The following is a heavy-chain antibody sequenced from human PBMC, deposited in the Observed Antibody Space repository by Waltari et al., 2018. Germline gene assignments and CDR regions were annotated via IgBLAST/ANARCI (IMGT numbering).Heavy chain of an antibody. CDR2: ISNTGNTI. J-gene: IGHJ4*02. V-gene: IGHV3-11*01. Sequence: QVQLVESGGALVKPGGSLRLSCTASGFTFSAYYMPWVRQAPGKGLEWISYISNTGNTIYSAESVRGRFFISRDNAQNSLFLQMNSLSAEDTAVYYCAREYGLRGTTLTTGYWGQGTLVTVSS. CDR1: GFTFSAYY. D-gene: IGHD4-4*01. CDR3: AREYGLRGTTLTTGY.